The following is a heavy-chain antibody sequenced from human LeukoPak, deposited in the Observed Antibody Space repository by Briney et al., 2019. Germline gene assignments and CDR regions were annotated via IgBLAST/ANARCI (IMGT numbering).Heavy chain of an antibody. CDR1: GFTISSYS. Sequence: GGSLRLSCAASGFTISSYSMNWVRQAPGKGLEWVSYISSSGSTIYYADSVKGRFTISRDNAKNSLYLQMNSLRAEDTAVYYCAELGITMIGGVWGKGTTVTISS. CDR2: ISSSGSTI. CDR3: AELGITMIGGV. V-gene: IGHV3-48*04. J-gene: IGHJ6*04. D-gene: IGHD3-10*02.